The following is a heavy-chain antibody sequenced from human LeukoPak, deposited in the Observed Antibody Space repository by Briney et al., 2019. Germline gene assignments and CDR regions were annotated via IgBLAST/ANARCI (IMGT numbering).Heavy chain of an antibody. J-gene: IGHJ4*02. CDR3: AKDRGRSSSWTHIFDY. Sequence: GGSLRLSCAASGFTFSSYAMHWVRQAPGKGLEWVAYIRYDGINKYYRESVKGRFTISRDNSNNTLHLQMNKLSDEDTAVYYCAKDRGRSSSWTHIFDYWGQGTLVTVSS. CDR1: GFTFSSYA. CDR2: IRYDGINK. D-gene: IGHD6-13*01. V-gene: IGHV3-30*02.